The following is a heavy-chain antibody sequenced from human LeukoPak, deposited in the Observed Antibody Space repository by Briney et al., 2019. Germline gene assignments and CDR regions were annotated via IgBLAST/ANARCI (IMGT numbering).Heavy chain of an antibody. CDR1: GFTFSSYE. CDR2: ISSSGSTI. CDR3: ARQAVARPFDL. J-gene: IGHJ3*01. V-gene: IGHV3-48*03. Sequence: GGSLRLSCAASGFTFSSYEMNWVRQAPGKGLEWVSYISSSGSTIYYADSVKGRFTISRDNAKNSLYLQMNSLRAGDTAVYYCARQAVARPFDLWGQGTMVAVSS.